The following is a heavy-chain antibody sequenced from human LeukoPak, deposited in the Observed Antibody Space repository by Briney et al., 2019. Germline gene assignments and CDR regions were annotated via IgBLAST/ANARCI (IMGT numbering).Heavy chain of an antibody. CDR2: ITSGSSYI. D-gene: IGHD3-22*01. J-gene: IGHJ3*02. Sequence: KPGGSLRLFCAASGFTFSSYNMNWVRQAPGKGLEWVSSITSGSSYIYYADSVKGRFTISRDNAKNSLYLQMNSLRAEDTAVYYCARDCNYYDSSAYYNDAFDIWGQGTMVTVSS. CDR1: GFTFSSYN. CDR3: ARDCNYYDSSAYYNDAFDI. V-gene: IGHV3-21*01.